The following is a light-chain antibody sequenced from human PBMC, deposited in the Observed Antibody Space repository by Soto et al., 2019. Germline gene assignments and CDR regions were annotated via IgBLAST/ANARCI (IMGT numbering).Light chain of an antibody. CDR1: SSDVGGYNY. CDR2: EVT. CDR3: SSYAASNNFYFV. Sequence: QSALTQPPSASGSPVQSVTISCTGTSSDVGGYNYVSWYQQYPGRAPKLMIYEVTKRPSGVRDRFSGSKSGNTASLTVSGLQAEDEADYYCSSYAASNNFYFVFGGGTKVTVL. V-gene: IGLV2-8*01. J-gene: IGLJ3*02.